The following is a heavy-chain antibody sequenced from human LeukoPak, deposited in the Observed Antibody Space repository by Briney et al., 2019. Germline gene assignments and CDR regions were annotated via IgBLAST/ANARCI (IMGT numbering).Heavy chain of an antibody. CDR2: IYYSGST. Sequence: GSLRLSCAASGFTFSSYAMSWVRQPPGKGLEWIGSIYYSGSTYYNPSLKSRVTISVDTSKNQFSLKLSSVTAADTAVYYCASPKGGSFDYWGQGTLVTVSS. D-gene: IGHD3-16*01. CDR3: ASPKGGSFDY. V-gene: IGHV4-38-2*01. J-gene: IGHJ4*02. CDR1: GFTFSSYA.